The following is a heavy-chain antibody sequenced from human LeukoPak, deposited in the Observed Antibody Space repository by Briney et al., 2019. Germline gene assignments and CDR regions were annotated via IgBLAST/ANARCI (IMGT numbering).Heavy chain of an antibody. CDR1: GYTFTGYY. CDR2: INPNSGGT. J-gene: IGHJ5*02. Sequence: GASVNVSCKASGYTFTGYYMHWVRQAPGQGLEWMGWINPNSGGTSYAQKFQGRVTMTRDTFISTVYMELSRLRSDDTGVYYCARLKSTISSGWFDPWGREPWSPSPQ. D-gene: IGHD6-6*01. V-gene: IGHV1-2*02. CDR3: ARLKSTISSGWFDP.